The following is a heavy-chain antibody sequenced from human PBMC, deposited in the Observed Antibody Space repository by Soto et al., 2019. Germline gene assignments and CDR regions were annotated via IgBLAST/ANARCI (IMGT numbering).Heavy chain of an antibody. Sequence: QMQLVQSGDEVKRPGASVRVSCKSSGYTFTSFYIHWVRQAPGQGLEWLGIINPRGGITNFAQRFEGREFLSSNMATKTLHLEQNTPQTEVAALHDSPSRPAFSSSCYRTPPVPSHGMHGWGQGNTVTVS. CDR2: INPRGGIT. CDR3: PSRPAFSSSCYRTPPVPSHGMHG. J-gene: IGHJ6*02. V-gene: IGHV1-46*01. CDR1: GYTFTSFY. D-gene: IGHD6-13*01.